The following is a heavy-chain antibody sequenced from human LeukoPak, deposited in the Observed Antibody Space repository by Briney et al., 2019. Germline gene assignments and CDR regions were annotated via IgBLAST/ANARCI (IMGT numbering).Heavy chain of an antibody. CDR1: GGSISSRDYC. Sequence: PSETLSLTCTVSGGSISSRDYCWNWIRQPPGKGLEWIGYIYYSGSTNYNPSLKSRVTISVDTSKNQFSLKLSSVTAADTAVYYCARGLLRYCSGGSCYGWFDPWGQGTLVTVSS. V-gene: IGHV4-61*08. CDR2: IYYSGST. D-gene: IGHD2-15*01. CDR3: ARGLLRYCSGGSCYGWFDP. J-gene: IGHJ5*02.